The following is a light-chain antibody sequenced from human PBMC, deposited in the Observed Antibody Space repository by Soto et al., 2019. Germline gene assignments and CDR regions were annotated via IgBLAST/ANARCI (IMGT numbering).Light chain of an antibody. V-gene: IGLV2-11*01. CDR3: YAYAGTYTFV. J-gene: IGLJ1*01. CDR1: ANDVGGHNY. Sequence: LTQPRSVSGSPGQSATISCTGTANDVGGHNYVSWYQQHPGEAPKLLIYDVTERPSGVPDRFSGSKSGNTASLTISGLQPGDEADYYCYAYAGTYTFVFGTGTKVTVL. CDR2: DVT.